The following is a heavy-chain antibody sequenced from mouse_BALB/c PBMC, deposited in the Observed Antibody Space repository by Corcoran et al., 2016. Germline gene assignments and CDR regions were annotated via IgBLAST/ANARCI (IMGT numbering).Heavy chain of an antibody. D-gene: IGHD4-1*01. CDR1: GYTFTSYD. CDR3: ARDWDAPFDY. CDR2: IFPGDGST. J-gene: IGHJ2*01. Sequence: QVQLQQSGAELVKPGASVKLSCKASGYTFTSYDINWVRQRPEQGLEWFGWIFPGDGSTKYNEKFKGKATLTTDKSSSTAYMQLSRLTSEDSAVYFCARDWDAPFDYWGQGTTLTVSS. V-gene: IGHV1-85*01.